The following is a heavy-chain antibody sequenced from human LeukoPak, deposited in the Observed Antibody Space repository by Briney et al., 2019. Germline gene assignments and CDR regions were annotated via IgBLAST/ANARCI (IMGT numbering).Heavy chain of an antibody. CDR1: GGSISSHY. D-gene: IGHD6-19*01. V-gene: IGHV4-59*11. CDR3: ARARSGIAVAEDY. J-gene: IGHJ4*02. Sequence: SETLSLTCTVSGGSISSHYWSWIRQPPGKGLEWIGYIYYSGSTNYNPSLKSRVTISVDTPKNQFSLKLSSVTAADTAVYYCARARSGIAVAEDYWGQGTLVTVSS. CDR2: IYYSGST.